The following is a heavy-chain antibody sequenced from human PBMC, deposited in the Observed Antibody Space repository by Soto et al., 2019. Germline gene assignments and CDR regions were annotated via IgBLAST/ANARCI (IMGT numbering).Heavy chain of an antibody. CDR1: GGSISRSSYY. Sequence: PSETLSLTWTVSGGSISRSSYYWGWIRQPPGKVLEWIGSTYYSGSTYYNPSLKSRVTISVDTSKNQFSLKLSSVTAADTAVYYCARKYTWFDPWGQGTLVTVYS. V-gene: IGHV4-39*01. J-gene: IGHJ5*02. CDR2: TYYSGST. CDR3: ARKYTWFDP.